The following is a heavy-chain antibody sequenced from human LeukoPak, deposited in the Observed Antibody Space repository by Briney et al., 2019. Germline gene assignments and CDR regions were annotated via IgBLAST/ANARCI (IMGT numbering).Heavy chain of an antibody. CDR1: GFTFSSYS. CDR3: AKGRNGYYNY. Sequence: GGSLRLSCAASGFTFSSYSMNWVRQAPGKGLEWVSYISSSSSTIYYADSVKGRFTISRDNSKNTLYLQMNSLRAEDTAVYYCAKGRNGYYNYWGQGTLVTVSS. D-gene: IGHD2-8*01. V-gene: IGHV3-48*01. J-gene: IGHJ4*02. CDR2: ISSSSSTI.